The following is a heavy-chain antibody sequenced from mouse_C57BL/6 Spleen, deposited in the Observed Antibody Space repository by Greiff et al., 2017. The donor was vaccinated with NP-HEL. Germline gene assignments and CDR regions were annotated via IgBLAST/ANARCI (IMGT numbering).Heavy chain of an antibody. CDR2: LDPSDSYT. CDR1: GYTFFTYW. CDR3: ARDYGSSLHWYFDV. J-gene: IGHJ1*03. Sequence: VQLQQSGPELVRPGTSVKMSCKASGYTFFTYWMHWVKQRPGQGLEWIGVLDPSDSYTNYNQKFKGKATLTVDTSSSTAYMQLSSLTSEDSAVYYCARDYGSSLHWYFDVWGTGTTVTVSS. V-gene: IGHV1-59*01. D-gene: IGHD1-1*01.